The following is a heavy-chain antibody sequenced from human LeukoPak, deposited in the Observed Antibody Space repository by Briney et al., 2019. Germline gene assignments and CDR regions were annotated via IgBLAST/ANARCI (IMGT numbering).Heavy chain of an antibody. CDR1: GGTFSTYT. Sequence: SVKVSCRASGGTFSTYTISWVRQAPGQGLEWMGGIIPISGTATYAQKFQGRVTITADKSTSTAYMELRSLRSDDTAVYYCARKEGYDSSGYYLRRFDPWGQGTLVTVSS. CDR3: ARKEGYDSSGYYLRRFDP. CDR2: IIPISGTA. D-gene: IGHD3-22*01. V-gene: IGHV1-69*06. J-gene: IGHJ5*02.